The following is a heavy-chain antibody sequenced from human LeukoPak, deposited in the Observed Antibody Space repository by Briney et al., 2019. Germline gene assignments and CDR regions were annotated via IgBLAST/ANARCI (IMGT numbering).Heavy chain of an antibody. CDR3: VKGGDYGDLGYYFDY. Sequence: GGSLRLSCAASGFTFSNYGMHWGRQAPGKGLEWVAVISYDGSNKYYADSVKGRFTTSRDNSKNTLYLQMNSLRAEDTAVYYCVKGGDYGDLGYYFDYWGQGTLVTVSS. D-gene: IGHD4-17*01. CDR2: ISYDGSNK. CDR1: GFTFSNYG. J-gene: IGHJ4*02. V-gene: IGHV3-30*18.